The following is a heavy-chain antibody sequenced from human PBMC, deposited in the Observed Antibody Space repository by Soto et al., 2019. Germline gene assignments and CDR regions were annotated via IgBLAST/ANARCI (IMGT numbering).Heavy chain of an antibody. V-gene: IGHV1-2*02. D-gene: IGHD2-8*02. CDR3: ARGDYGTGGYPFPYFAY. Sequence: HEHLVQSGAEVKRPGASLKVSCKASGYSFTGYYIHWVRQAPGQGLEWMGWINPDSGAANYAQNFQGRFTMTSDASISTASMDLTSLTSDDTAVYYCARGDYGTGGYPFPYFAYWGQGTLVIVSS. J-gene: IGHJ4*02. CDR1: GYSFTGYY. CDR2: INPDSGAA.